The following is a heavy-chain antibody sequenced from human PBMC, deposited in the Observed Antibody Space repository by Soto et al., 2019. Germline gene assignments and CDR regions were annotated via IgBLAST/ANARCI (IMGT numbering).Heavy chain of an antibody. Sequence: TLSLTCTVSGGSMRSGSYYWSWILEHPGKGLEWIGHIYYSGSAYYNPSLQSRVTISVDTSMNQFSLMVNSVTGADTAVYYCARIAPSPRPQWSLSSYFDSWGQGTLVTVSS. V-gene: IGHV4-31*03. D-gene: IGHD3-3*01. CDR2: IYYSGSA. CDR1: GGSMRSGSYY. J-gene: IGHJ4*02. CDR3: ARIAPSPRPQWSLSSYFDS.